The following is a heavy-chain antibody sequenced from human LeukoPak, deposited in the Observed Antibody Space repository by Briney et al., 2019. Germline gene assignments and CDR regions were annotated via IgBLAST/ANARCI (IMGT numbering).Heavy chain of an antibody. CDR3: ARDGDDYGDYVIDY. J-gene: IGHJ4*02. CDR2: INPNSGGT. Sequence: GASVKVSCKASGYTFTGYYMHWVRQAPRQGLEWMGRINPNSGGTNYAQKFQGRVTMTRDTSISTAYMELSRLRSDDTAVYYCARDGDDYGDYVIDYWGQGTLVTVSS. D-gene: IGHD4-17*01. CDR1: GYTFTGYY. V-gene: IGHV1-2*06.